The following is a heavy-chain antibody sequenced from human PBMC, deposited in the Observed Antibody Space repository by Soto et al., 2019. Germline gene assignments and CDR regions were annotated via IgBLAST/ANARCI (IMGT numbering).Heavy chain of an antibody. Sequence: PGRSMRLSCAAFGFSFSNYNMNRVRQATGKGLEWVAHITDGLTKHYADFVQGRFIISRDNAKNSLCLEFTDLRDDDTAGYYCARDTSHGVTIGGLDSWGQGTLVTVSS. V-gene: IGHV3-48*02. CDR3: ARDTSHGVTIGGLDS. CDR2: ITDGLTK. D-gene: IGHD3-16*01. J-gene: IGHJ4*02. CDR1: GFSFSNYN.